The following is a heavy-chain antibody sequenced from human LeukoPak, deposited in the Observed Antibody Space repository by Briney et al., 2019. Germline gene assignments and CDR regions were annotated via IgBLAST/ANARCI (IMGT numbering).Heavy chain of an antibody. V-gene: IGHV1-8*01. Sequence: GASVTVSCTASGYTFTSYDFNWVRQATGQRPEWMGWMSPNSGDTGYAQKFQDRVTMTRNTSISTACMELSSLRSDDTAVYYCARGPPNWGYDYWGPGTLVTVSS. CDR3: ARGPPNWGYDY. CDR2: MSPNSGDT. J-gene: IGHJ4*02. CDR1: GYTFTSYD. D-gene: IGHD7-27*01.